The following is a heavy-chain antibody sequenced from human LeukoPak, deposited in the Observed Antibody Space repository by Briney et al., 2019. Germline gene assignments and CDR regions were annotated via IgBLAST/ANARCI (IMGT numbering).Heavy chain of an antibody. J-gene: IGHJ4*02. D-gene: IGHD6-13*01. V-gene: IGHV3-64D*09. Sequence: GGSLRLSCSASGFTFSSYAMHWVRQAPGKGLEYVSAISTNGGSTYYADSVKGRFTISRDNSKNTLYLQMSSLRAEDTAVYYCARDPLGYSTTWSLGYWGQGTLVTVSS. CDR2: ISTNGGST. CDR1: GFTFSSYA. CDR3: ARDPLGYSTTWSLGY.